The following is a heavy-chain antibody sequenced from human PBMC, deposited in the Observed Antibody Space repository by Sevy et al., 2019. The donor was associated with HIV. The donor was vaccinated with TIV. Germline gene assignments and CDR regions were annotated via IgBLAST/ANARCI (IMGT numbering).Heavy chain of an antibody. CDR3: ARVIPYCSGGSCYSPDFDAFDI. V-gene: IGHV1-2*02. D-gene: IGHD2-15*01. CDR1: GYTFTGYY. J-gene: IGHJ3*02. CDR2: INPNSGGT. Sequence: ASMKVSCKASGYTFTGYYMHWVRQAPGQGLEWMGWINPNSGGTNYAQKFQGRVTMTRDTSISTAYMGLSRLRSDVKAVYYCARVIPYCSGGSCYSPDFDAFDIWGQGTMVTVSS.